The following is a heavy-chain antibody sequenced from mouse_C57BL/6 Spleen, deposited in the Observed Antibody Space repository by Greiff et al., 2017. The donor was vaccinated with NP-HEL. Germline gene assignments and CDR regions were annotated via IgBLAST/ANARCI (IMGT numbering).Heavy chain of an antibody. CDR3: ARAGDYDDFDY. V-gene: IGHV5-4*03. D-gene: IGHD2-4*01. Sequence: EVMLVESGGGLVKPGGSLKLSCAASGFTFSSYAMSWVRQTPEKRLEWVATISDGGSYTYYPDNVKGRFTISRDNAKNNLYLQMSHLKSEDTAMYYCARAGDYDDFDYWGQGTTLTVSS. CDR2: ISDGGSYT. J-gene: IGHJ2*01. CDR1: GFTFSSYA.